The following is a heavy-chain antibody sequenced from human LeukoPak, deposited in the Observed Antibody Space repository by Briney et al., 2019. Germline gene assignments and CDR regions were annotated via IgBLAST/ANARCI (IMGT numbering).Heavy chain of an antibody. D-gene: IGHD5-12*01. CDR2: TSYDRSNK. V-gene: IGHV3-30*03. CDR1: GFTFSTYG. CDR3: ASKRTDSGYAAFDY. Sequence: PGGSLRLSCAASGFTFSTYGMHWVRQAPGKGLEWVAVTSYDRSNKYYADSVKGRFTISRDNSKNTLYLQMNSLRAEDTAVYYCASKRTDSGYAAFDYWGRGTLVTVSS. J-gene: IGHJ4*02.